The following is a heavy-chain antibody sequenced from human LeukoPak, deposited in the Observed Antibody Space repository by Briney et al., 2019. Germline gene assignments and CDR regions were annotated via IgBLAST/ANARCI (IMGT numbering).Heavy chain of an antibody. V-gene: IGHV3-23*01. D-gene: IGHD3-22*01. J-gene: IGHJ4*02. CDR1: GFTFSSYD. CDR2: ISGSGGTT. Sequence: GGSLRLSCAASGFTFSSYDMSWVRQAPGKGLDWVSVISGSGGTTYYADSVKGRFTISRENAENTLYLQMNSLRAEDTAVYYCERDSSDYMTYFDYWGQGTLVTVSS. CDR3: ERDSSDYMTYFDY.